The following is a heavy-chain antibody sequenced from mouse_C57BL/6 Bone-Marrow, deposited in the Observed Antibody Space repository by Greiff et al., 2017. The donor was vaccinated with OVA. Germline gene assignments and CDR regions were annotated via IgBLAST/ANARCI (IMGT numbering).Heavy chain of an antibody. CDR3: VRQGYYGSRPYAMDY. V-gene: IGHV10-1*01. CDR2: IRSKSNNYAT. D-gene: IGHD1-1*01. J-gene: IGHJ4*01. CDR1: GFSFNTYA. Sequence: EVQRVESGGGLVQPKGSLKLSCAASGFSFNTYAMNWVRQAPGKGLEWVARIRSKSNNYATYYADSVKDRFTISRDDSESMLYLQMNNLKTEDTAMYYCVRQGYYGSRPYAMDYWGQGTSVTVSS.